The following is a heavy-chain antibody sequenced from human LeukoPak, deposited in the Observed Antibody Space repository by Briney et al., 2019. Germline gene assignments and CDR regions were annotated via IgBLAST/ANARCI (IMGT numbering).Heavy chain of an antibody. V-gene: IGHV3-7*03. J-gene: IGHJ6*02. CDR3: ARGGGLDV. D-gene: IGHD3-16*01. CDR1: GFTFSVYF. Sequence: GGSLRLSCAAPGFTFSVYFMGWVRQAPGKGLEWVASINHNGNVNYYVDSVKGRFTISRDNAKNSLYLQMSNLRAEDTAVYFCARGGGLDVWGQGATVTVSS. CDR2: INHNGNVN.